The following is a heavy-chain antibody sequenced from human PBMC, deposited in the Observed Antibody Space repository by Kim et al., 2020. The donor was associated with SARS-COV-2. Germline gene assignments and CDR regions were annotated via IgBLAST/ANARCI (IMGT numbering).Heavy chain of an antibody. Sequence: GGSLRLSCAASGFTFSSSAMHWVRQAPGKGLEWVAVIWSDGSNKYYADSVRGRFTISRDNSKTTVYLQMNSLGGDATAVYYCAKGVAGRSGGHFDNWGQ. D-gene: IGHD6-19*01. CDR1: GFTFSSSA. CDR2: IWSDGSNK. CDR3: AKGVAGRSGGHFDN. J-gene: IGHJ4*02. V-gene: IGHV3-33*06.